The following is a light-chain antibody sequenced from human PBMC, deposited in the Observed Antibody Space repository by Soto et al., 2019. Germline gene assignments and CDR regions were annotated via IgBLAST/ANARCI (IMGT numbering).Light chain of an antibody. CDR3: SSYTSISTLGGV. J-gene: IGLJ2*01. Sequence: QSALTQPASVSGSPGQSFTISCTGSSSDVGGFDYVSWYQQHPGKAPKLMIYDVSNRPSGVSNRFSGSKSGNTASLTISGLQAEDEADYYCSSYTSISTLGGVFGGGTKLTVL. V-gene: IGLV2-14*03. CDR1: SSDVGGFDY. CDR2: DVS.